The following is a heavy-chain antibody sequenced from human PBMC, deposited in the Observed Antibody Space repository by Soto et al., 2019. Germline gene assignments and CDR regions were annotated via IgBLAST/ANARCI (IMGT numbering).Heavy chain of an antibody. V-gene: IGHV3-66*01. CDR1: GFTVSSNY. D-gene: IGHD2-21*02. Sequence: PGGSLRLSCAASGFTVSSNYMSWVRQAPGKGLEWVSVIYSGGSTYYADSEKGRFTISRDNSKNTLYHQMNNMRAEDTAVYYCAIVYCGGDCSPFDYWGQGTLVTVSS. CDR3: AIVYCGGDCSPFDY. CDR2: IYSGGST. J-gene: IGHJ4*02.